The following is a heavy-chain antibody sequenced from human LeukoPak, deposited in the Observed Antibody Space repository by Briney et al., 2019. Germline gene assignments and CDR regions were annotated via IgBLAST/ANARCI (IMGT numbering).Heavy chain of an antibody. CDR2: ISGSGGST. J-gene: IGHJ4*01. CDR3: AKDQEGLFDY. Sequence: GGSLRLSCAASEFTFSTYAMSWVRQAPGKGLEWVSAISGSGGSTYYADSVKGRFTISRDNSKNTLYLQMDSLRAEDTAVYYCAKDQEGLFDYWGQEPWSPSPQ. CDR1: EFTFSTYA. V-gene: IGHV3-23*01.